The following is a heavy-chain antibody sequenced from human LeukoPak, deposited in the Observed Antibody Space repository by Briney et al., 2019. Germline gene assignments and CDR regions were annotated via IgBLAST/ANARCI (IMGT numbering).Heavy chain of an antibody. CDR2: ISSGGTYE. CDR3: ARDSTYYYDSGSSGPHYFDN. CDR1: GFTFSNYA. J-gene: IGHJ4*02. V-gene: IGHV3-30*01. D-gene: IGHD3-10*01. Sequence: GGSLRLSCAASGFTFSNYAMHWVRQAPGKGLEWVSLISSGGTYEYYADSVKGRFTISRDNSKNTLYLQLNSLRAEDTAVYYCARDSTYYYDSGSSGPHYFDNGGQGTLVTVS.